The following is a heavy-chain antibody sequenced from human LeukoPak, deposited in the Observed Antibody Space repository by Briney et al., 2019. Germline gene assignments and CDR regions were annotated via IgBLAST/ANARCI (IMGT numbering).Heavy chain of an antibody. D-gene: IGHD3-22*01. CDR1: GYTFSGYY. J-gene: IGHJ6*02. CDR2: INVNNDYR. Sequence: ASVKVSCKASGYTFSGYYIHWVRQAPGQGLEWMGWINVNNDYRNYAQKFQGRVTMTRDTSISTAYMELSRLISDDTAVYYCARNRVIGHYYYGMDVWGQGTTVTVSS. CDR3: ARNRVIGHYYYGMDV. V-gene: IGHV1-2*02.